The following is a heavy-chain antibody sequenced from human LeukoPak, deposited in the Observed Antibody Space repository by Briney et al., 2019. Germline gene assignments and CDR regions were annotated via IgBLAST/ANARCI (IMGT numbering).Heavy chain of an antibody. J-gene: IGHJ4*02. CDR1: GGSISSSNYY. D-gene: IGHD2-15*01. CDR3: ARDSGCFDY. Sequence: PSETLSLTCTVSGGSISSSNYYWGWIRQPPGKGLEWIGSIYYSGSTYYNPYLKSRVTISVDTSKNQFSLKLSSVTAADTAVYYCARDSGCFDYWGQGTLVTVSS. CDR2: IYYSGST. V-gene: IGHV4-39*07.